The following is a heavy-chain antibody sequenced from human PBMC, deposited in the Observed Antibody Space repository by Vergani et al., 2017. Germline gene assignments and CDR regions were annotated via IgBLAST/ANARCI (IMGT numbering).Heavy chain of an antibody. CDR2: FDPEDGET. V-gene: IGHV1-24*01. CDR1: GYTLTALS. Sequence: QVQLVQSGAEVKKPGASVKVSCKVSGYTLTALSMHWVRQAPGKGLEWMGGFDPEDGETIYAQKFQGRVTMTEDASTDTADMELRSLSSEDTAVYYCATGLKGSYSGYDSKESSWFDPWGQGILVTGSS. CDR3: ATGLKGSYSGYDSKESSWFDP. D-gene: IGHD5-12*01. J-gene: IGHJ5*02.